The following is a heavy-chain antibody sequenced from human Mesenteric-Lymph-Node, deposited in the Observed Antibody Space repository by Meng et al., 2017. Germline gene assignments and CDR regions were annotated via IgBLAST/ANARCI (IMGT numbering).Heavy chain of an antibody. D-gene: IGHD3-9*01. CDR1: GFTFSSYW. CDR2: INSDGSST. V-gene: IGHV3-74*01. Sequence: GESLKISCAASGFTFSSYWMHWVRQAPGKGLVWVSRINSDGSSTSYADYVKGRFTISRDNAKNTLYLQMNSLRAEDTTVYYCARVWLRSTPFYYYYYGMDVWGQGTTVTVSS. J-gene: IGHJ6*02. CDR3: ARVWLRSTPFYYYYYGMDV.